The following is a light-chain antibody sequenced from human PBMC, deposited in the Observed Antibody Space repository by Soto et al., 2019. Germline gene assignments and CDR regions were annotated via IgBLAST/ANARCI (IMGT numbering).Light chain of an antibody. Sequence: QSVLTQPPSVSAAPGQKVTISCSGSSSNIGNNYVPWYQQLPGTAPKLLIYDSNKRPSGIPDRFSGSKSGTSATLGITGLQTGDEADYYCGTWDNSLSAVVFGGGTKLTVL. CDR1: SSNIGNNY. CDR3: GTWDNSLSAVV. CDR2: DSN. V-gene: IGLV1-51*01. J-gene: IGLJ2*01.